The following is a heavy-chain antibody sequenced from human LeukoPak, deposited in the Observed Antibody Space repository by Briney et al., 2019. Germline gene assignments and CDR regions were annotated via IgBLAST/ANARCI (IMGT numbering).Heavy chain of an antibody. D-gene: IGHD1-26*01. V-gene: IGHV3-7*01. CDR3: AREGIVGATCFDY. CDR2: IKQDGSEK. J-gene: IGHJ4*02. Sequence: PGRSLRLSCAASGFTFSSYWMSWVRQAPGKGLEWVANIKQDGSEKYYVDSVKGRFTISRDNAKNSLYLQMNSLRAEDTAVYYCAREGIVGATCFDYWGQGTLVTVSS. CDR1: GFTFSSYW.